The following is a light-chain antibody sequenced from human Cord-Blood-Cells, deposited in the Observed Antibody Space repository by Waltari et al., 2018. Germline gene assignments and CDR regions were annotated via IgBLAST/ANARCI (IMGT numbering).Light chain of an antibody. CDR1: SPRSYY. V-gene: IGLV3-19*01. CDR2: GKN. CDR3: NSRDSSGNHVV. J-gene: IGLJ2*01. Sequence: SSELTQDPAVSVALGQTVRITCQGDSPRSYYASWYQQKPGQAPVLVIYGKNNRPSGIPDRCSGSSSGNTASLTITGAQAEDEADYYCNSRDSSGNHVVFGGGTKLTVL.